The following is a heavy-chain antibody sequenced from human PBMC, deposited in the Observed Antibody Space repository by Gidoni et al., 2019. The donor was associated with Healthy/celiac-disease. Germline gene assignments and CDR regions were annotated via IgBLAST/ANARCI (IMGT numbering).Heavy chain of an antibody. D-gene: IGHD6-13*01. J-gene: IGHJ5*02. CDR2: ISGSGGST. V-gene: IGHV3-23*01. Sequence: EVQLLESGGGLVQPGGSLRLSCAASGLTFSSYAMSWVRQAPGTGLEWVSAISGSGGSTYYADSVKGRFTISRDNSKNTLYLQMNSLRAEDTAVYYCAKVIAAADSNWFDPWGQGTLVTVSS. CDR1: GLTFSSYA. CDR3: AKVIAAADSNWFDP.